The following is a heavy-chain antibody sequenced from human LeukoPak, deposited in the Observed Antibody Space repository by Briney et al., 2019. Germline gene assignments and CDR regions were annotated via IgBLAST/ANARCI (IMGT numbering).Heavy chain of an antibody. CDR2: ISSSGTGT. CDR1: GFTFSSYA. D-gene: IGHD6-13*01. Sequence: GGSLRLSCAASGFTFSSYAMSWVRQAPGKGLEWVSAISSSGTGTYYADSVKGRFTISRDNSKNTLYLQMNSLRAEDTAVYYCAKDCTRGSSWTGCWFDPWGQGTLVTVSS. J-gene: IGHJ5*02. CDR3: AKDCTRGSSWTGCWFDP. V-gene: IGHV3-23*01.